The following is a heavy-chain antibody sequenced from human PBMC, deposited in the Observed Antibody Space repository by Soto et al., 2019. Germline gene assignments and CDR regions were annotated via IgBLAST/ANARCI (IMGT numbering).Heavy chain of an antibody. CDR1: GFTFSSYG. V-gene: IGHV3-30*18. D-gene: IGHD4-4*01. CDR3: AKDLYDDYSNISWCYGMEV. CDR2: ISYDGSNK. Sequence: GGSLRFSCAASGFTFSSYGMHWVRQAPGKGLEWVSVISYDGSNKYYADSVKGRFTISRDNSKNTLYLQMNSLRAEDTAVYYCAKDLYDDYSNISWCYGMEVWGQGTTVTISS. J-gene: IGHJ6*02.